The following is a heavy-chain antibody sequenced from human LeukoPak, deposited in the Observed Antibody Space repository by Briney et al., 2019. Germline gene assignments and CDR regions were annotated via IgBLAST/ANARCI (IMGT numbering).Heavy chain of an antibody. J-gene: IGHJ5*02. D-gene: IGHD6-13*01. CDR3: ATTWGTGGTYSSSWYDNWFDP. V-gene: IGHV1-69*13. CDR1: GGTFSSYA. Sequence: SVKVSCKASGGTFSSYAISWVRRAPGQGLEWMGGIIPIFGTANYAQKFQGRVTITADESTSTAYMELSSLRSEDTAVYYCATTWGTGGTYSSSWYDNWFDPWGQGTLVTVSS. CDR2: IIPIFGTA.